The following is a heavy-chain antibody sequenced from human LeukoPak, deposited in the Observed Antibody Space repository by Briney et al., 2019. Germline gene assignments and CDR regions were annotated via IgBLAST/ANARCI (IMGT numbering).Heavy chain of an antibody. J-gene: IGHJ5*02. CDR1: GFTFSSYG. CDR2: ISYDGSNK. D-gene: IGHD2-15*01. Sequence: GGSLRLSCAASGFTFSSYGMHWVRQAPGKGLEWVAVISYDGSNKYYADSVKGRFTISRDNSKNTLYLQMNSLRAEDTAVYYCAKSSIGGGSFPWYNWLDPWGQGTLVTVSS. CDR3: AKSSIGGGSFPWYNWLDP. V-gene: IGHV3-30*18.